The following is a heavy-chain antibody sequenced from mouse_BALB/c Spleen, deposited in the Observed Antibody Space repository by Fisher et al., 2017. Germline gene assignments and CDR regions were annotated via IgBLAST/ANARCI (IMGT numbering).Heavy chain of an antibody. J-gene: IGHJ1*01. V-gene: IGHV5-9-3*01. CDR3: ARHWYGPRYFDV. D-gene: IGHD2-10*02. Sequence: RFTISRDNAKNTLYLQMSSLRSEDTAMYYCARHWYGPRYFDVWGAGTTVTVSS.